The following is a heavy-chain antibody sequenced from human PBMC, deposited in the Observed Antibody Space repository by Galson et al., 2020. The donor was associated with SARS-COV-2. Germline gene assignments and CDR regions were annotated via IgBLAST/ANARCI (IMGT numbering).Heavy chain of an antibody. D-gene: IGHD1-26*01. V-gene: IGHV3-30*01. Sequence: GGSLRLSCAASGFTFSSYAMHWVRQAPGKGLEWVAVISYDGSNKYYADSVKGRFTISRDNSKNTLYLQMNSLRAEDTAVYYCARPSGGSYWSYFDYWGQGTLVTVSS. CDR1: GFTFSSYA. J-gene: IGHJ4*02. CDR3: ARPSGGSYWSYFDY. CDR2: ISYDGSNK.